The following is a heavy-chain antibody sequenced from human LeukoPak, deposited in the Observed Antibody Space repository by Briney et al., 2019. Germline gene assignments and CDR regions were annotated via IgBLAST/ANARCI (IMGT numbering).Heavy chain of an antibody. D-gene: IGHD3-16*01. J-gene: IGHJ3*02. CDR3: ARRLGGADVFDI. V-gene: IGHV5-51*01. Sequence: AGESLKISCKGSGYSFSSYWIAWVRQMPGKGLEWKGIIYPGDSDSKYSRSFEGQVTTSADKSINTAYLQWSSLKASDSAMYYCARRLGGADVFDIWGQGTMVTVSS. CDR2: IYPGDSDS. CDR1: GYSFSSYW.